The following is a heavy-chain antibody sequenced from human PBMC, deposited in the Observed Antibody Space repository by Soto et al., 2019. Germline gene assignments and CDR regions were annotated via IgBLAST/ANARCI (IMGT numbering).Heavy chain of an antibody. CDR3: ARVLAMRSWKWFDP. D-gene: IGHD2-2*01. V-gene: IGHV1-2*02. Sequence: QVQLVQSGAEVKEPGASVKVSCRTSGYTFTDHYLNWVRLAPGQGPEYMGWIHPNSGDTKYTQRFKGRVTMTRDTSISTAYMELRRLTSDVSAVYYWARVLAMRSWKWFDPWGQGTVVTVSS. CDR2: IHPNSGDT. CDR1: GYTFTDHY. J-gene: IGHJ5*02.